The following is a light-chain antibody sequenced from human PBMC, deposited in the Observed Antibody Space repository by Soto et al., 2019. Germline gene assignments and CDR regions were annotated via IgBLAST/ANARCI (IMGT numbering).Light chain of an antibody. CDR2: ADN. CDR3: GSWDSSLSGYV. V-gene: IGLV1-51*01. J-gene: IGLJ1*01. CDR1: SSNVGGNS. Sequence: QSVLTQPASVSAAPGPKVTISCIGSSSNVGGNSVSWYQQLPGTATKILIYADNKRPAGIPDRFSGSKSGTSATLGITGFQTGDEADYYCGSWDSSLSGYVFGTGTKGTVL.